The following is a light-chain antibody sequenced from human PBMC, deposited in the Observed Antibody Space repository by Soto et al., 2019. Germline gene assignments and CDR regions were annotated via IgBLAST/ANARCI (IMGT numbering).Light chain of an antibody. V-gene: IGLV3-1*01. CDR2: QDR. J-gene: IGLJ2*01. Sequence: SYELTQPPSVSVSPGQTATITCSGDNLGHKYACWYQQKPGQSPLLVIYQDRKRPSGIPERFSGSNSGNTATLTISGTQAMDEADYYCQAWDSITDVVFGGGTKVTVL. CDR1: NLGHKY. CDR3: QAWDSITDVV.